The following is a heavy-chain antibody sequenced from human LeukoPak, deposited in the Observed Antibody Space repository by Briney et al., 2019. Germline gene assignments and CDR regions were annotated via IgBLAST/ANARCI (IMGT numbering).Heavy chain of an antibody. Sequence: GRSLRLSCAASGFTFDDYAMHGVRQSRGKGVEWVSGISWNSGSIGYADSVKGRFTISRDNAKNSLYLQMNSLRAEDTALYYCAVYDSSGYRNFDYWGQGTLVTVSS. CDR2: ISWNSGSI. CDR3: AVYDSSGYRNFDY. V-gene: IGHV3-9*01. J-gene: IGHJ4*02. D-gene: IGHD3-22*01. CDR1: GFTFDDYA.